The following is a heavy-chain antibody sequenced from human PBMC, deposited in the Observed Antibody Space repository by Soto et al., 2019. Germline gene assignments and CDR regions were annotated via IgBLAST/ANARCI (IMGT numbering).Heavy chain of an antibody. J-gene: IGHJ4*02. CDR1: GGSIRSYY. Sequence: SETLSLTCAVSGGSIRSYYWSWIRQPPGKGLEWIGSIYYSGNTYYKPSLKSRVSISIDTSRNQFSLKLTSVTAADTGVYYCASSSPFHYWGPGILVTVSS. V-gene: IGHV4-59*04. CDR3: ASSSPFHY. D-gene: IGHD6-6*01. CDR2: IYYSGNT.